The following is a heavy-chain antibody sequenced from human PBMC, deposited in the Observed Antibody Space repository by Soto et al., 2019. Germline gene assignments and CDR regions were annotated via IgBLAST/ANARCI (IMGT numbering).Heavy chain of an antibody. D-gene: IGHD4-17*01. J-gene: IGHJ4*02. Sequence: SETLSLTCTVSGCSISSYYWSWIRQPPGKGLEWIGYIYYSGSTNYNPSLKSRVTISVDTSKNQFSLKLSSVTAADTAVYYCARQNYGDYVASQFDYWSQGTLVTVSS. V-gene: IGHV4-59*08. CDR1: GCSISSYY. CDR2: IYYSGST. CDR3: ARQNYGDYVASQFDY.